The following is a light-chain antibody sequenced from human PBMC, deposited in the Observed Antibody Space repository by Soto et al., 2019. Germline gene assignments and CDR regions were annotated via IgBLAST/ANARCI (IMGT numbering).Light chain of an antibody. J-gene: IGKJ1*01. CDR2: GAS. Sequence: EIVMTQSPATLSLSPGERATLSCRASQSMSNNLAWYQQKPGQAPRLLIYGASTRTTGIPARFSGSGSGTEFTLTISSLQSEDFAVYYCLQYNKWPRTLGQGTKVDIK. CDR1: QSMSNN. CDR3: LQYNKWPRT. V-gene: IGKV3-15*01.